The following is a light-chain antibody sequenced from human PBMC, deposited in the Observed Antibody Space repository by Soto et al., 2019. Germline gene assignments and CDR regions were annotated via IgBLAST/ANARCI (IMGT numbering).Light chain of an antibody. J-gene: IGKJ5*01. CDR1: QSISTY. V-gene: IGKV1-39*01. CDR3: QQSYSTPPIT. Sequence: IHLTQSPSPLSASVGDRVAITCLSSQSISTYLNWYQQKPGKAPKVLIYAASNLQSGVPSRFSGSGSGTDFTLTISSLQPEDFATYYCQQSYSTPPITFGQGTRLENK. CDR2: AAS.